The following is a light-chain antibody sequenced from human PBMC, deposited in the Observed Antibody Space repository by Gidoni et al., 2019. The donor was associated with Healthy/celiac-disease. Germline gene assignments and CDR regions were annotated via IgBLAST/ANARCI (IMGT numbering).Light chain of an antibody. Sequence: DIELTQSPATLSVSPGERATISCRASQSVSSYLAWYHQKPGQAPRLLIYDASNWATGIPPRFSGSGSGTDFTLTISNLEPEDFAVYYCQQRSNWPRTFXGXTKVEIK. V-gene: IGKV3-11*01. CDR2: DAS. J-gene: IGKJ4*01. CDR1: QSVSSY. CDR3: QQRSNWPRT.